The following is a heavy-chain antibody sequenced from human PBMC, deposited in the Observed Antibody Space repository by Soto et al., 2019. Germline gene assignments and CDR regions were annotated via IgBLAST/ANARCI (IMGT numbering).Heavy chain of an antibody. D-gene: IGHD1-26*01. CDR2: ISTSHGYT. V-gene: IGHV1-18*01. CDR3: VKDRDLSGRVSGY. Sequence: QVKLVQSGAEVKKPGASVKVSCKAFGYTFTSYGITWVRQAPGQGLEWMGWISTSHGYTSYAQKVQGRVTMTRDTATSTAYMELRSLRPDDTAVYYCVKDRDLSGRVSGYWGQGSLVTVSS. J-gene: IGHJ4*02. CDR1: GYTFTSYG.